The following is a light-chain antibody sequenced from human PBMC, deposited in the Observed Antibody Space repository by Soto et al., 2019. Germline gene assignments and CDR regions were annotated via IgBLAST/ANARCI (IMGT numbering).Light chain of an antibody. J-gene: IGLJ2*01. CDR1: STDPGVYKY. V-gene: IGLV2-8*01. Sequence: QSALTQPPSASGSPGQSVTISCTGTSTDPGVYKYVSWYQQRPGEAPRLMIFEVSKRPSGVPDRFSGSKSGGTASLTVSGLQADDEADYYCTSYAGSHVVFGGGTKVTVL. CDR2: EVS. CDR3: TSYAGSHVV.